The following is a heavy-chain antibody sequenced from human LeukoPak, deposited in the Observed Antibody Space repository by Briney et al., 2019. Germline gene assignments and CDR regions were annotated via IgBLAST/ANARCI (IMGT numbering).Heavy chain of an antibody. CDR1: GFTFSSYG. CDR2: ISYDGSNK. Sequence: GGSLRLSCAASGFTFSSYGMHWVRQAPGKGLEWVAVISYDGSNKYYADSVKGRFTISRDNSKNTLYLQMNSLRAEDTAVYYCAKNPYSASYYSFDYWGQGTLVTVSS. CDR3: AKNPYSASYYSFDY. D-gene: IGHD1-26*01. J-gene: IGHJ4*02. V-gene: IGHV3-30*18.